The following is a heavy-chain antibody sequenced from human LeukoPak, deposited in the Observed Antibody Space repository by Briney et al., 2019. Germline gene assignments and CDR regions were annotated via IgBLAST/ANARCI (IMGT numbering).Heavy chain of an antibody. D-gene: IGHD2-2*01. V-gene: IGHV4-39*01. CDR1: GGSISSSSYH. J-gene: IGHJ6*03. Sequence: SETLSLTCTVSGGSISSSSYHWGWIRQPPGKGLEWIGSIYYSGSTYYNPSLKSRVTISVDTSKNQFSLKLSSVTAADTAVYYCARRCSSTSCYPGAYYYYYYMDVWGKGTTVTVSS. CDR3: ARRCSSTSCYPGAYYYYYYMDV. CDR2: IYYSGST.